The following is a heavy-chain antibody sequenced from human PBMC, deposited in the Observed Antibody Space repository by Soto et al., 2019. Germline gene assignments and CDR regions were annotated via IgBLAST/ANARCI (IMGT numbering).Heavy chain of an antibody. CDR3: ARDAPEYSSGWYWGAYGGEDNWFDP. CDR1: GFTFSSYA. V-gene: IGHV3-30-3*01. D-gene: IGHD6-19*01. CDR2: ISYDGSNK. J-gene: IGHJ5*02. Sequence: QVQLVESGGGVVQPGRSLRLSCAASGFTFSSYAMHWVRQAPGKGLEWVAVISYDGSNKYYADSVKGRFTISRDNSKNTLYLKMNSLRAEDTAVYYCARDAPEYSSGWYWGAYGGEDNWFDPWGQGTLVTVSS.